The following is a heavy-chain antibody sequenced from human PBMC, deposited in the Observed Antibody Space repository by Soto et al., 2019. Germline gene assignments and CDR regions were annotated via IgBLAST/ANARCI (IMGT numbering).Heavy chain of an antibody. V-gene: IGHV3-48*01. D-gene: IGHD3-3*01. Sequence: EVQGVESGGGLVQPGGSLRLSCAASGFTFSSYSMNWVRQAPGKGLEWVSYISSSSSTKFYADSVKGRFTIYRDNDRNSLYLQMHTLRAHDTAVYDWARVPDGGGQGTLVTVSS. J-gene: IGHJ4*02. CDR3: ARVPDG. CDR2: ISSSSSTK. CDR1: GFTFSSYS.